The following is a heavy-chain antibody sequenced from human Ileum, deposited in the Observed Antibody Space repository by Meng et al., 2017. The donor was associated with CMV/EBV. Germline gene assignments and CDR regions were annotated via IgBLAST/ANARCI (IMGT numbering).Heavy chain of an antibody. Sequence: GESLKISCAASGFTFNIYSMNWLRLSPGKGPELVAAIQPSRGPAYYAGKVKGRFTISRDDARNTVSLQMNSLRDDDTAVYYCARERLEGYFSGPGFWGQGTLVTVSS. CDR1: GFTFNIYS. CDR2: IQPSRGPA. J-gene: IGHJ4*02. D-gene: IGHD3-3*01. V-gene: IGHV3-21*01. CDR3: ARERLEGYFSGPGF.